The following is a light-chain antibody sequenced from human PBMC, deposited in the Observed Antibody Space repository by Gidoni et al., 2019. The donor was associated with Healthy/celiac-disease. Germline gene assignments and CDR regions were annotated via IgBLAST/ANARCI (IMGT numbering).Light chain of an antibody. CDR1: SSDVGGYNY. CDR2: DVS. V-gene: IGLV2-14*03. Sequence: QSALTQPASVYGSPGQSITISCTGTSSDVGGYNYVSWYQQHPGKAPKLMLYDVSNRPSGVSNRFSGSKSGNTASLTISGLQAEDEADYYCSSYTSSSTGVFGGGTKLTVL. CDR3: SSYTSSSTGV. J-gene: IGLJ2*01.